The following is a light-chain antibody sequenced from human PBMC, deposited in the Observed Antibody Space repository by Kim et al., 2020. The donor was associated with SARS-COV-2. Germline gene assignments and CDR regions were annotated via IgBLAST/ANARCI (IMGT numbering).Light chain of an antibody. Sequence: QSVLTQPPSASGTPGQRVTISCSGGRSNIGTNSVNWYQQSPGMAPKLLIYSTNQRPSGVPDRFSGPKSGTSASLAISRLQSEDEADYYCAAWDDSLFSYVFGTVTKVTVL. CDR1: RSNIGTNS. J-gene: IGLJ1*01. CDR2: STN. V-gene: IGLV1-44*01. CDR3: AAWDDSLFSYV.